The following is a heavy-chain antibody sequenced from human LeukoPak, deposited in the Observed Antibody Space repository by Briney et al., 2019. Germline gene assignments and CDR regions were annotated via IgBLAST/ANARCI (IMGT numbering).Heavy chain of an antibody. J-gene: IGHJ1*01. V-gene: IGHV3-74*01. D-gene: IGHD3-22*01. CDR3: ATGNYYDSRGYYTFGH. CDR2: INGDGSTT. Sequence: GGSLRLSCAASGFTFSRYWMRWVRQAPGKGLVWVSRINGDGSTTSYADSVKGGFTISRDNAKNTLYLQMNSLRAEDTAVYYCATGNYYDSRGYYTFGHWGQGTLVTVSS. CDR1: GFTFSRYW.